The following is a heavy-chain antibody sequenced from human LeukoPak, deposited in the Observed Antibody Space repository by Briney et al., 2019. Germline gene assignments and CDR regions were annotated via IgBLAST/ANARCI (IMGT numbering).Heavy chain of an antibody. CDR1: GFTLSSYA. D-gene: IGHD2-15*01. J-gene: IGHJ4*02. CDR2: ISDTGNK. V-gene: IGHV3-23*01. CDR3: AKAPVTTCRGAFCYPFDY. Sequence: TGGSLRLSCAASGFTLSSYAMSWVRQAPGKGLEWVSAISDTGNKYHADSVKGRFTISRDSSKNTLFLQMNRLRPEDAAVYYCAKAPVTTCRGAFCYPFDYWGLGTLVTVSS.